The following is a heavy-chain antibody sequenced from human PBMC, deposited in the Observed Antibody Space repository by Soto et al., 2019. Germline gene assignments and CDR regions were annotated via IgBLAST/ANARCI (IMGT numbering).Heavy chain of an antibody. V-gene: IGHV1-69*04. J-gene: IGHJ6*02. CDR1: GGTFSSYA. D-gene: IGHD5-18*01. CDR3: ARDLSTAMGGKIYYYYYGMDV. CDR2: IIPILGIA. Sequence: SVKVSCKASGGTFSSYAISWVRQAPGQGLEWMGRIIPILGIANYAQKFQGRVTITADKSTSTAYMELSSLRSEDTAVYYCARDLSTAMGGKIYYYYYGMDVWGQGNTGHRLL.